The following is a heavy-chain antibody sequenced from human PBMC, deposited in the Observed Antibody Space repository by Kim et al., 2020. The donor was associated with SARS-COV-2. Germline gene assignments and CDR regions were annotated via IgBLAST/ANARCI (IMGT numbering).Heavy chain of an antibody. CDR3: ARHQRQWLAVTLHWFDP. V-gene: IGHV4-39*01. D-gene: IGHD6-19*01. Sequence: SQTLSLPCTVSGGSISSSSYYWGWIRQPPGKGLEWIGSIYYSGSTYYNPSLKSRVTIYVDTSKNQSSTKSRSATDPPTVVSYCARHQRQWLAVTLHWFDP. J-gene: IGHJ5*02. CDR2: IYYSGST. CDR1: GGSISSSSYY.